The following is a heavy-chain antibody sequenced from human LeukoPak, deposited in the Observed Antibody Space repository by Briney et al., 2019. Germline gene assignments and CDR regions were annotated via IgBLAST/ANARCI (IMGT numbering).Heavy chain of an antibody. CDR2: IKQDGSEK. CDR3: ARGYSPNWFDP. V-gene: IGHV3-7*01. D-gene: IGHD2-15*01. Sequence: PGGSLRLSCAASGFTFCSYWMSWVREAPGRGREWVANIKQDGSEKYYVDSVRGRFTISRDNAKNSLYRQMNSLRAEDTAVYYCARGYSPNWFDPWGQGTLVTVSS. J-gene: IGHJ5*02. CDR1: GFTFCSYW.